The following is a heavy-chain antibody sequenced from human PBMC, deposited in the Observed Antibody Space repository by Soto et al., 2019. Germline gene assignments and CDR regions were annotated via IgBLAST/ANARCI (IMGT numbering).Heavy chain of an antibody. J-gene: IGHJ4*02. D-gene: IGHD4-17*01. V-gene: IGHV4-30-4*01. Sequence: QVQLQESGPGLVKPSQTLSLTCTVSGGSISSGDYYWSWIRQPPGKGLEWIGYIYYSGSTYYNPSRKSRVTKSVDTAKNQFSLKLSPGTGADTAVYYCARNDYGDPPMGYWGQGTLVTVSS. CDR3: ARNDYGDPPMGY. CDR1: GGSISSGDYY. CDR2: IYYSGST.